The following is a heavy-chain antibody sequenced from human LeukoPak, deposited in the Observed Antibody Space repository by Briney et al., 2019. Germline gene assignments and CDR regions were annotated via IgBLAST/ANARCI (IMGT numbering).Heavy chain of an antibody. Sequence: GGSLRLSCAASGFTFSSYAMHWVRQAPGKGLEWVAVISYDGSNKYYADSVKGRFTISRDNSENTLYLQMNSLRAEDTAVFYCARDPHDYLWGSYRYPDYWGQGTLVTVSS. V-gene: IGHV3-30-3*01. J-gene: IGHJ4*02. CDR1: GFTFSSYA. D-gene: IGHD3-16*02. CDR3: ARDPHDYLWGSYRYPDY. CDR2: ISYDGSNK.